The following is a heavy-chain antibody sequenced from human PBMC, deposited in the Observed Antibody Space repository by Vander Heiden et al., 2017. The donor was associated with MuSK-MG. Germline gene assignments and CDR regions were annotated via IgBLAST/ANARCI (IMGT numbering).Heavy chain of an antibody. Sequence: EVQLVEAGGGLVQPGGSVRRSCAASGCSFSGYEMKWVRQAPGTALGWVSYITSSGRPIYYADAGKGRFTISGDNAKHLLYLQMQGVGAQGTGVYYFAIDYGAGSAAGVDYWGQGTMVTVCS. J-gene: IGHJ4*02. D-gene: IGHD3-10*01. CDR1: GCSFSGYE. CDR2: ITSSGRPI. CDR3: AIDYGAGSAAGVDY. V-gene: IGHV3-48*03.